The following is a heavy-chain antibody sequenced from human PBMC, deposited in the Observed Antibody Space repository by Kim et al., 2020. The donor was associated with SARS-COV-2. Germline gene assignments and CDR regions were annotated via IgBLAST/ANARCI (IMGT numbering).Heavy chain of an antibody. D-gene: IGHD2-2*01. Sequence: ADTVKRRFTISRDNAKNSLYLQMNSLRAEDTAVYYCARAQIVVVPAAPPDYWGQGTLVTVSS. J-gene: IGHJ4*02. V-gene: IGHV3-21*01. CDR3: ARAQIVVVPAAPPDY.